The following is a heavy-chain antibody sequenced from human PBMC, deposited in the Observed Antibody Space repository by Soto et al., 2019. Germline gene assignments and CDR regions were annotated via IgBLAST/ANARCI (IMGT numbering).Heavy chain of an antibody. CDR2: ISGSGGST. CDR3: AKGQTTYYYDSSGYYFDY. J-gene: IGHJ4*02. CDR1: GFTCVAIA. Sequence: PGGSLRLSWAASGFTCVAIAGSLLRKVPGKGLEWVSAISGSGGSTYYADSVKGRFTISRDNSKNTLYLQMNSLRAEDTAVYYCAKGQTTYYYDSSGYYFDYWGQGTLVTVSS. V-gene: IGHV3-23*01. D-gene: IGHD3-22*01.